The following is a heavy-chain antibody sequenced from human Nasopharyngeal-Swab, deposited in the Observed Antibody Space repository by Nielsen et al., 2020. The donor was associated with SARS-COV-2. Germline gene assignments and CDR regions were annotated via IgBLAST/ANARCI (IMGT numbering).Heavy chain of an antibody. V-gene: IGHV5-51*01. Sequence: GGSLRLFCKASGYNFASYWIGWVRQMPGRGLEWMGIIYPGDSDTRYSPSFQGQVTITVDKSINTALLHSSSLKASDIATYYCARSGTYYGMDVWGQGNPGHRLL. CDR2: IYPGDSDT. D-gene: IGHD1-26*01. J-gene: IGHJ6*02. CDR1: GYNFASYW. CDR3: ARSGTYYGMDV.